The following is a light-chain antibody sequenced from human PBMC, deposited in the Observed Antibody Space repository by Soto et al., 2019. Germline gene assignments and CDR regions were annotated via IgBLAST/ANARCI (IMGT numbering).Light chain of an antibody. CDR2: GAS. Sequence: EIVMSQSPATLSVSPWERATLSCRASQSVSSYLAWYQQKPGQAPRLLIYGASTRATDIPARFSGSGSGTEFTLTISSLQSEDFAVYYCQQYNNWPPWTFGQGTKVDIK. CDR3: QQYNNWPPWT. J-gene: IGKJ1*01. CDR1: QSVSSY. V-gene: IGKV3-15*01.